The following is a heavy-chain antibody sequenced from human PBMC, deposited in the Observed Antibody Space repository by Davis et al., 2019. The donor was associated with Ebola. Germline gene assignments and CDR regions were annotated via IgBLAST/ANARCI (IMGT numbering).Heavy chain of an antibody. CDR1: GFTFSDHN. CDR3: AREVPNSGWYRGLCDF. J-gene: IGHJ4*02. D-gene: IGHD6-19*01. CDR2: ISGNGSGT. V-gene: IGHV3-48*02. Sequence: GESLKISCAASGFTFSDHNMNWVRQAPGKGLEWVSYISGNGSGTFYADSVKGRFTISRDNAKNSLYLHMNSLRDEDSAVYYCAREVPNSGWYRGLCDFWGQGTLVTVSS.